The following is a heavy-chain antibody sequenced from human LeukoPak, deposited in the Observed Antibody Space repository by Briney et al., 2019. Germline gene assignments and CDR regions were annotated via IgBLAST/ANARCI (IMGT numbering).Heavy chain of an antibody. Sequence: GGSLRLSCAASGFTFSSYSMNWVRQAPGKGLEWVSYINSGSSTIHYADSVKGRFTISRDNAKSSLFLQMNSLRAEDTAVYYCAGIPLSTTMVDYWGQGTLVTVSS. CDR3: AGIPLSTTMVDY. V-gene: IGHV3-48*01. CDR1: GFTFSSYS. D-gene: IGHD5-18*01. J-gene: IGHJ4*02. CDR2: INSGSSTI.